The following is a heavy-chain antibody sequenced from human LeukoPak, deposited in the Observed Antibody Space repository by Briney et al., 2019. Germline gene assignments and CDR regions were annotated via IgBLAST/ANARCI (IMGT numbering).Heavy chain of an antibody. Sequence: PGGSLRLSCVASGFTFTNYAMSWVRQAPGKGLEWVSAISAGGGTTYYADSVKGRFTISRDNSKNTLHLEMNSLRADDTAVYYCAKDREGSIRRRAFDIWGQGTMVTVSS. CDR2: ISAGGGTT. CDR1: GFTFTNYA. V-gene: IGHV3-23*01. J-gene: IGHJ3*02. D-gene: IGHD2/OR15-2a*01. CDR3: AKDREGSIRRRAFDI.